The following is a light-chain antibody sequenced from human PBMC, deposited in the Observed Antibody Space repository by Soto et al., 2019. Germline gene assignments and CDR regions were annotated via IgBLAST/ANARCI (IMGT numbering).Light chain of an antibody. CDR1: QSVNSN. CDR2: GAS. Sequence: ETVMTQSPATLSVSPGERATLSCRARQSVNSNLAWYQQKLGQAPRVLIYGASTRATGIAARFSGSGSGREFTLTISSLQSEDSALYYCQQYSNWPTFGQGTRLEIK. CDR3: QQYSNWPT. J-gene: IGKJ5*01. V-gene: IGKV3-15*01.